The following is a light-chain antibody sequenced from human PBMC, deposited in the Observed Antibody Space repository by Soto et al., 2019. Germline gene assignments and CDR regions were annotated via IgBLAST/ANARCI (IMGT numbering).Light chain of an antibody. CDR1: GSNIGSGYD. J-gene: IGLJ1*01. Sequence: QSALTQPPSVSGAPGQRVTISCTGSGSNIGSGYDVHWYQELPGTAPKLLIYANNNRPSGVPDRFSGSKSGTSASLTITALQAEDEADYYYQSYDDTLSGSVFGTGTKVTVL. CDR2: ANN. V-gene: IGLV1-40*01. CDR3: QSYDDTLSGSV.